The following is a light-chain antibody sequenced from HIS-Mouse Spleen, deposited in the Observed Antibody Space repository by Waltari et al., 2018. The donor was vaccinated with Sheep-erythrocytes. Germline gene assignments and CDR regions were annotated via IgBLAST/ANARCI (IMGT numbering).Light chain of an antibody. V-gene: IGKV3-15*01. CDR3: QQYNNWPWT. CDR2: GAS. CDR1: QRVSSN. Sequence: EIVMTQSPATLSVSPGERATLPCRASQRVSSNLPWYQQKPGQAPRLLISGASTRATGIPARFSGSGSGTEFTLTISSMQSEDFAVYYCQQYNNWPWTFGQGTKVEIK. J-gene: IGKJ1*01.